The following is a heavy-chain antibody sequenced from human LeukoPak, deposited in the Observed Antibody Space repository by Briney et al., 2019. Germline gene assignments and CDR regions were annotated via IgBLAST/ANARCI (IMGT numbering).Heavy chain of an antibody. D-gene: IGHD5-18*01. V-gene: IGHV3-23*01. Sequence: GGSLRLSCAASGFTVSSNYMTWVRQAPGKGLERVSTINGSGGSTYYADSVKDRFTISRDNSKNTLYLQMDSLRAEDTAVYYCAKQWIQLWSPPDYWGQGTPVTVSS. J-gene: IGHJ4*02. CDR2: INGSGGST. CDR1: GFTVSSNY. CDR3: AKQWIQLWSPPDY.